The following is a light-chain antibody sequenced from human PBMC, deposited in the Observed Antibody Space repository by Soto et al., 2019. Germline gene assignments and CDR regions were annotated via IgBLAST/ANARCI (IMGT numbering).Light chain of an antibody. CDR1: QGISSW. V-gene: IGKV1-12*01. Sequence: DIQMTQSPSSVSASVGDRVTITCRASQGISSWLAWYQQKPGKAPKLLIYAASRVQSGVPSRFSVSESGADFTLTICSLQPEEFTPYYCHRDNSFPFTFGPGTKVYIK. J-gene: IGKJ3*01. CDR2: AAS. CDR3: HRDNSFPFT.